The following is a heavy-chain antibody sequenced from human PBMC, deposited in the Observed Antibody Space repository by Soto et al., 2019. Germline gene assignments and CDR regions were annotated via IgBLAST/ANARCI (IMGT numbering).Heavy chain of an antibody. Sequence: QVQLQQWGAGLLKPSETLSLTCAVYGGSFSGYYWSWIRQPPGKGLEWIGEINHSGSTNYNPSLKSRVTISVATSKNQFSLKLSSVTAADTAVYYCARGRAVDSSGYYGDYWGQGTLVTVSS. CDR2: INHSGST. J-gene: IGHJ4*02. CDR3: ARGRAVDSSGYYGDY. V-gene: IGHV4-34*01. CDR1: GGSFSGYY. D-gene: IGHD3-22*01.